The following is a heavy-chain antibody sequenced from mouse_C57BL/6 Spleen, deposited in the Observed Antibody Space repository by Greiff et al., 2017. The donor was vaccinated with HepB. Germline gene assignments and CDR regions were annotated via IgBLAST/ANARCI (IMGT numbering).Heavy chain of an antibody. J-gene: IGHJ4*01. V-gene: IGHV1-69*01. CDR2: IDPSDSYT. Sequence: QVQLQQPGAELVMPGASVKLSCKASGYTFTSYWMHWVKQRPGQGLEWIGEIDPSDSYTNYNQKFKGKSTLTVDKSSSTAYMQLSSLTSEDSAVYYCARTVGQLRLRNAMDYWGQGTSVTVSS. CDR3: ARTVGQLRLRNAMDY. CDR1: GYTFTSYW. D-gene: IGHD3-2*02.